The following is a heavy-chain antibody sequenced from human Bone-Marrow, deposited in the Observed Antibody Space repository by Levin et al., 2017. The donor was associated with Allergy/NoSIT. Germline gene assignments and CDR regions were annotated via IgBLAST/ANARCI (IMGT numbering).Heavy chain of an antibody. Sequence: GESLKISCKASGYTFTDCYMHWVRQAPGQGLEWMGWLNPKSGASRYAQKFQGRVTMTRDTSISTVYMDLNELTSDDTAVYFCARESYRLPILTDGNWFDPWGQGTLVTVSS. D-gene: IGHD3-9*01. CDR1: GYTFTDCY. V-gene: IGHV1-2*02. CDR3: ARESYRLPILTDGNWFDP. J-gene: IGHJ5*02. CDR2: LNPKSGAS.